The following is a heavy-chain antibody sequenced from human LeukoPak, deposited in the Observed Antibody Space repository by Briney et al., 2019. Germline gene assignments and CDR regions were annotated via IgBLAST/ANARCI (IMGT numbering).Heavy chain of an antibody. CDR3: ASGGSGSYYNEPVDY. J-gene: IGHJ4*02. CDR1: GGTFSSYA. D-gene: IGHD3-10*01. V-gene: IGHV1-69*05. CDR2: IIPIFGTA. Sequence: SVKVSCKASGGTFSSYAISWVRQAPGQGLEWMGRIIPIFGTANYAQKFQGRVTITTDESTSTAYMELSSPRSEDTAVYYCASGGSGSYYNEPVDYWGQGTLVTVSS.